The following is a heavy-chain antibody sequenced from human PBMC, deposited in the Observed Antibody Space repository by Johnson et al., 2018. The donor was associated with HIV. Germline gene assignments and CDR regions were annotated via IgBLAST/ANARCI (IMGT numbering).Heavy chain of an antibody. D-gene: IGHD3-3*01. J-gene: IGHJ3*02. Sequence: VQLVESGGGLVQPGGSLRLSCAVSGFTFSSHWMTWVRQAPGKGLVWVSRINSDGSSTSYADSVNGRFTISRDNAKNTLYLQMNSLRAEDTAVYYCAKEGADYNFWSGYSSNAFDIWGQGTMVTVSS. CDR3: AKEGADYNFWSGYSSNAFDI. CDR2: INSDGSST. CDR1: GFTFSSHW. V-gene: IGHV3-74*01.